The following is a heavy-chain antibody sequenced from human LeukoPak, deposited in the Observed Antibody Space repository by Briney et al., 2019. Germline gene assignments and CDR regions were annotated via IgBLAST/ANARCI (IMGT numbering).Heavy chain of an antibody. CDR2: ISWDGGST. CDR3: AKPHRITGTTGYFDY. J-gene: IGHJ4*02. V-gene: IGHV3-43*01. D-gene: IGHD1-20*01. Sequence: GGSLRLSCAASGFTFDDYTMHWVRQAPGEGLEWVSLISWDGGSTYYADSVKGRFTISRDNSKNSLYLQMNSLRTEDTALYYCAKPHRITGTTGYFDYWGQGTLVTVSS. CDR1: GFTFDDYT.